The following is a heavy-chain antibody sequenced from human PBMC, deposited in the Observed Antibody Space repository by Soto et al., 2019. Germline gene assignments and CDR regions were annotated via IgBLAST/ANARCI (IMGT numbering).Heavy chain of an antibody. D-gene: IGHD5-18*01. CDR2: IYHSGST. CDR3: ARLYTAMETFDY. CDR1: SGSISSSNW. V-gene: IGHV4-4*02. Sequence: SETLSLTCAVSSGSISSSNWWSWVRQPPGKGLEWIGEIYHSGSTNYNPSLKSRVTISVDTSKNQFSLKLSSVTAADTAVYYCARLYTAMETFDYWGQGTLVTVSS. J-gene: IGHJ4*02.